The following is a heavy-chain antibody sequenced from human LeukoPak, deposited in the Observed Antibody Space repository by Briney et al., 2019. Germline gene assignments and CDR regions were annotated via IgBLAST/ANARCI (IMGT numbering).Heavy chain of an antibody. J-gene: IGHJ4*02. CDR1: GGTXSSYA. V-gene: IGHV1-69*13. CDR2: IISIFGTA. Sequence: SVKVSCRASGGTXSSYAISWVRQAPGQGLEWMGGIISIFGTANYAQKFQGRVTITADESTSTAYMELSSLRSEDTAVYYCASHGPYYYDSSGPSWDDYWGQGTLVTVSS. D-gene: IGHD3-22*01. CDR3: ASHGPYYYDSSGPSWDDY.